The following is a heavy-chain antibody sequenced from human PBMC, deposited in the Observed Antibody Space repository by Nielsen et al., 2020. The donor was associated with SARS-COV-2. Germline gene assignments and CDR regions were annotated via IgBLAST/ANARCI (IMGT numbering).Heavy chain of an antibody. CDR1: GYTFPSYG. J-gene: IGHJ3*02. V-gene: IGHV1-18*01. D-gene: IGHD3-10*01. CDR3: ARVFTYYYATHSSLDAFDI. CDR2: ISAYNGNT. Sequence: SVQVPCKASGYTFPSYGISWVRQAPGQGLEWMGWISAYNGNTNYAQKLQGRVTMTTDTSTSTAYMELRSLRSDDTAVYYCARVFTYYYATHSSLDAFDICGQGTMVTVSS.